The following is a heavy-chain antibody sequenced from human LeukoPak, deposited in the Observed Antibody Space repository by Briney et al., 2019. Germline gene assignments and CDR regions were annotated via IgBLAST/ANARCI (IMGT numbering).Heavy chain of an antibody. J-gene: IGHJ1*01. CDR2: IYYGGST. CDR1: GFTVSTNY. V-gene: IGHV3-53*01. CDR3: ASPGYCSGSICYSGYFQH. D-gene: IGHD2-15*01. Sequence: GGSLRLSCAASGFTVSTNYMNWVRQAPGKGLEWVSVIYYGGSTYYADSVKGRFTISRDNSKNTLYLQMNSLRAEDTAVYYCASPGYCSGSICYSGYFQHWGQGTLVTVSS.